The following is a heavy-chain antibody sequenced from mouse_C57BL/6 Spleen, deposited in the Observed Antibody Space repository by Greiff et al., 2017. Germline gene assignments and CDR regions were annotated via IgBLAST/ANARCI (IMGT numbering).Heavy chain of an antibody. CDR2: ISDGGSYT. Sequence: EVQGVESGGGLVKPGGSLKLSCAASGFTFSSYAMSWVRQTPEKRLEWVATISDGGSYTYYPDNVKGRFTISRDNAKNNLYLQMSHLKSEDTAMYYCARGGTGWFAYWGQGTLVTVSA. CDR3: ARGGTGWFAY. J-gene: IGHJ3*01. D-gene: IGHD4-1*01. CDR1: GFTFSSYA. V-gene: IGHV5-4*01.